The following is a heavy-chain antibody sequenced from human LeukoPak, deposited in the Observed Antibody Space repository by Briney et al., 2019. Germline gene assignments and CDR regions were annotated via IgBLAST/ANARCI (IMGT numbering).Heavy chain of an antibody. CDR1: GFTFTIYG. J-gene: IGHJ4*02. Sequence: GGTLRLSCAASGFTFTIYGMDWVRQAPGKGLEWVSGISGSDYTTYYADSVKGRFTISRDNSKNTLYLQMNGLRAEDTAIYYCAKTFYDSGSYWGAFDYWGQGTLVTVSS. D-gene: IGHD3-10*01. CDR3: AKTFYDSGSYWGAFDY. CDR2: ISGSDYTT. V-gene: IGHV3-23*01.